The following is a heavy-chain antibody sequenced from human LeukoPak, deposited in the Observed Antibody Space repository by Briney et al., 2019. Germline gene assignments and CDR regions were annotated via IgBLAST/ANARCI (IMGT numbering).Heavy chain of an antibody. CDR3: ARGGPHGDYVGDY. J-gene: IGHJ4*02. CDR2: IYYSGST. D-gene: IGHD4-17*01. Sequence: SETLSLTCTVSGGSISSSSYYWGWIRQPPGKGLEWIGSIYYSGSTYYNPSLKSRVTISVDTSKNQFSLKLSSVTAADTAVYYCARGGPHGDYVGDYWGQGTLVTVSS. CDR1: GGSISSSSYY. V-gene: IGHV4-39*01.